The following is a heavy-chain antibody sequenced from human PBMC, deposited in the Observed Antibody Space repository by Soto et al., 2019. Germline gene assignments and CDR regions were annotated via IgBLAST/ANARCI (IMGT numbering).Heavy chain of an antibody. CDR1: GFTFGDYA. CDR2: IRSKAYGGTT. CDR3: TRPGIAPIYYYYGMDV. D-gene: IGHD6-13*01. V-gene: IGHV3-49*03. J-gene: IGHJ6*02. Sequence: PGGSVRLSCTASGFTFGDYAMSWFRQAPGKGLEWVGFIRSKAYGGTTEYAASVKGRFTISRDDSKSIAYLQMNSLKTEDTAVYYCTRPGIAPIYYYYGMDVWGQGTTVTVSS.